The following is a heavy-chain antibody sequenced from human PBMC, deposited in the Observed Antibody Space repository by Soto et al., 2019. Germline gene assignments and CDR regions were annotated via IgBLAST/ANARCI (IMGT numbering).Heavy chain of an antibody. CDR3: ARGYYHDTSGYYSPFWYFDL. J-gene: IGHJ2*01. V-gene: IGHV3-13*01. CDR2: IGAAGDT. D-gene: IGHD3-22*01. Sequence: EVQLVESGGGLVQPGGSLRLSCAASGFTFSSYDMHWVRQGTGKGLEWVSVIGAAGDTYYPGSVKGRFTIFRENAKNSLYLQMNRLRAGDTAVDYCARGYYHDTSGYYSPFWYFDLWGRGTLVTVSS. CDR1: GFTFSSYD.